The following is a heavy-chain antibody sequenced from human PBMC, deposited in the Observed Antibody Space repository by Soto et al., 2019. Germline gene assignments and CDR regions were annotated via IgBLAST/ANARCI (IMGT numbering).Heavy chain of an antibody. Sequence: SETLSHTCTVSGGSISSGGYYWSWIRQHPGKGLEWIGYIYYSGSTYYNPSLKSRVTISVDTSKNQFSLKLSSVTAADTAVYYCAREIGHSRGEGNYIDYWGQGTLGTV. CDR1: GGSISSGGYY. CDR2: IYYSGST. J-gene: IGHJ4*02. CDR3: AREIGHSRGEGNYIDY. D-gene: IGHD3-22*01. V-gene: IGHV4-31*03.